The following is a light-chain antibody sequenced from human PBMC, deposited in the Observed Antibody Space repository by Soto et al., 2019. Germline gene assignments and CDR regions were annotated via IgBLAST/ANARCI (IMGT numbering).Light chain of an antibody. CDR2: LGS. V-gene: IGKV2-28*01. Sequence: DIVMTQSPLSLPVTPGEPASISCRSSQSLLHSNGYNYLDWYLQKPGQSPQLLIYLGSNRASGVPDRFSGSGSGTDFTLKINRVEAEDVGTYYCMQGTHWPRTFGQGTKVDIK. CDR1: QSLLHSNGYNY. J-gene: IGKJ2*01. CDR3: MQGTHWPRT.